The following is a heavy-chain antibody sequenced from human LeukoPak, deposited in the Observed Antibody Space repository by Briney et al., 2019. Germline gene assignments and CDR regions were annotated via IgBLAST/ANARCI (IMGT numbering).Heavy chain of an antibody. D-gene: IGHD3-22*01. CDR2: INPNSGGT. CDR3: ARDWYYYDSSGYYRDYYYYYMDV. Sequence: ASVKVSCKASGYTFTGYYMHWVRQAPGQGLEWMGWINPNSGGTNYAQKFQGRVTMTRDTSISTAYMELSRLRSDDTAVYYCARDWYYYDSSGYYRDYYYYYMDVWGKGTTVTVSS. V-gene: IGHV1-2*02. CDR1: GYTFTGYY. J-gene: IGHJ6*03.